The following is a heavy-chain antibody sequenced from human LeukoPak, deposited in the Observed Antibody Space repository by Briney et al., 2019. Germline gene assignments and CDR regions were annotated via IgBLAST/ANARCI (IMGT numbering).Heavy chain of an antibody. D-gene: IGHD6-6*01. CDR1: GYTFTGYY. CDR3: ARGGVEYSSSSEADY. V-gene: IGHV1-2*06. Sequence: ASVKVSCKASGYTFTGYYMHWVRQAPGHGLEWMGRINPNSGGTNYAQKFQGRVTMTRDTSISTAYMELSRLRSDDTAVYYCARGGVEYSSSSEADYWGQGTLVTVSS. J-gene: IGHJ4*02. CDR2: INPNSGGT.